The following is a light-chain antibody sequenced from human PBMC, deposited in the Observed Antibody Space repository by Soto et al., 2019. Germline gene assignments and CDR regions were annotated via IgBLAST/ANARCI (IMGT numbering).Light chain of an antibody. Sequence: EILMTQSPATLSVSPGERATLSCRASQSLSRNLAWYQQKAGQATRLLIYGASTRASGIPARFSGVGSGTEFTLTISSLQSEDFALYYCQHYNDWPPAFTFGPGTKVDL. CDR1: QSLSRN. V-gene: IGKV3-15*01. CDR3: QHYNDWPPAFT. J-gene: IGKJ3*01. CDR2: GAS.